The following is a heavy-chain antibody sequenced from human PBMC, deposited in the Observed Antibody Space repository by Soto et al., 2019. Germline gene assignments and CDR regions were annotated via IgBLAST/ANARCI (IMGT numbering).Heavy chain of an antibody. D-gene: IGHD3-22*01. CDR2: IYNSGST. CDR1: GGSISSTGYY. V-gene: IGHV4-39*01. J-gene: IGHJ5*02. CDR3: ARGRTTMTVSFSSRGGNWFDP. Sequence: LSLTCSVSGGSISSTGYYWVWIRLPPGKGLEWIGSIYNSGSTYYNPSLKGRVTISVDTSKNLFSLRLSSVTAADTAVYYCARGRTTMTVSFSSRGGNWFDPWGRGTLVTVSS.